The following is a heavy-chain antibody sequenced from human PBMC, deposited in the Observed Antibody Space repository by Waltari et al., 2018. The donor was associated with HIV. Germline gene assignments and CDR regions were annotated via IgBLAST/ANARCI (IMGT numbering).Heavy chain of an antibody. CDR1: GFSFVTYA. CDR3: ARHSSSHPYDYAMDV. V-gene: IGHV3-23*01. D-gene: IGHD6-13*01. J-gene: IGHJ6*02. Sequence: EVQLLESGGGLVQPGQSLRISCTVSGFSFVTYAMSWVRQAPGKGLEWVSAISGTGDHTFYADSVKGRFTIARDNSKTTLYLQMNSLRAEETALYYCARHSSSHPYDYAMDVWGQGTTVTVSS. CDR2: ISGTGDHT.